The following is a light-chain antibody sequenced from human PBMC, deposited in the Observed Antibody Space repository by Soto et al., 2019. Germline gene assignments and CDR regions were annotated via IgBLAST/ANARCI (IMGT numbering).Light chain of an antibody. CDR2: AIS. V-gene: IGKV1-12*02. Sequence: DIQMTQSPSSVSASVGDRVTITCRASQPVSSWLAWYQQKPGEAPKLLIYAISSLQTGVPSRFSGSGSGTDFTLTISSLQPEDLASYYCQEANSFTFGGGTTVEIK. CDR3: QEANSFT. CDR1: QPVSSW. J-gene: IGKJ4*01.